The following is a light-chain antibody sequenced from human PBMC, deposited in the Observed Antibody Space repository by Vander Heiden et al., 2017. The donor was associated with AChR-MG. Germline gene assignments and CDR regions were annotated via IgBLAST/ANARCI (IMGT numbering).Light chain of an antibody. V-gene: IGLV1-44*01. J-gene: IGLJ3*02. CDR2: TNN. Sequence: QSVLTQPPSASGTPGQRVTISCSGSSYNIGSNTLNWYQQLPGTAPKLLIYTNNQRPSGVTDRFSGSKSGTSASLAISGLQSEDEADYYCVTWDDSLNGWVFGGGTKLTVL. CDR3: VTWDDSLNGWV. CDR1: SYNIGSNT.